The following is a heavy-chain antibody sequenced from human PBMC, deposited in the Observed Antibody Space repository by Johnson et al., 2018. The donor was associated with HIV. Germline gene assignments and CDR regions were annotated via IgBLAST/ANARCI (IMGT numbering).Heavy chain of an antibody. V-gene: IGHV3-30-3*01. CDR3: ARVQLNLGNLLWFGELNTPRAFDI. Sequence: QVQLVESGGGLVQPGGSLRLSCAASGFNFSSNWMNWVRQAPGKGLEWVAVISYDGSNKYYADSVKGRFTISRDNSKNTLYLQMKSLRAEDTAVYYCARVQLNLGNLLWFGELNTPRAFDIWGQGTMVTVSS. D-gene: IGHD3-10*01. J-gene: IGHJ3*02. CDR2: ISYDGSNK. CDR1: GFNFSSNW.